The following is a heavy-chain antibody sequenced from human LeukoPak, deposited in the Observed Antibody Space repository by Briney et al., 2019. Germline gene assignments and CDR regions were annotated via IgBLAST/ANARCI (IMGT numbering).Heavy chain of an antibody. J-gene: IGHJ3*02. Sequence: SETLSLTCRGSGGSISSYYWSWIRQPPGKGLEWIGYLYYSGSTNSNPSLKSRVTMSVDTSKNQFSLKLRSVTAADKAVYYCARGGSGISNAFDIRGQGTMVTVSS. V-gene: IGHV4-59*01. D-gene: IGHD3-10*01. CDR2: LYYSGST. CDR1: GGSISSYY. CDR3: ARGGSGISNAFDI.